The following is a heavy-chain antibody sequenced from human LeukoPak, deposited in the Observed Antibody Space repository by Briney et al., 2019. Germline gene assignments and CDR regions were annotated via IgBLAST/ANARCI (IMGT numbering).Heavy chain of an antibody. D-gene: IGHD6-19*01. Sequence: GGSLRLSCAASGFTFSSYSMNWVRQAPGKGLEWVSYISSSSTIYYADSVKGRFTISRDNAKNSLYLQMNSLRAEDTAVYYCARVIAVATLDYWGQGTLVTVSS. V-gene: IGHV3-48*01. CDR1: GFTFSSYS. CDR2: ISSSSTI. CDR3: ARVIAVATLDY. J-gene: IGHJ4*02.